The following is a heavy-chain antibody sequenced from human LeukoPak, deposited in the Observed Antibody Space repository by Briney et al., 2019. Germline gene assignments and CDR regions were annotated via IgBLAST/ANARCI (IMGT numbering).Heavy chain of an antibody. Sequence: PGGSLRLSCAASGFTVSSNYMSWVRQAPGKGLVWVSRISTDGRSTSYADSVKGRFTISRDNAKNTLYLQMNSLRAEDTAVYYCTRDNSVSNWFDPWGQGTLVTVSS. CDR3: TRDNSVSNWFDP. D-gene: IGHD2/OR15-2a*01. V-gene: IGHV3-74*01. CDR1: GFTVSSNY. CDR2: ISTDGRST. J-gene: IGHJ5*02.